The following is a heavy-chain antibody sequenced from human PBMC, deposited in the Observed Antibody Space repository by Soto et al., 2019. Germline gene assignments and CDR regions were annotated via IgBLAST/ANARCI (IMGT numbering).Heavy chain of an antibody. Sequence: QVPLVQSGAEEKKPGASVKVSCKASGYTFTSYAMRWVRQAPGQRLEWMGWINAGNGNTKYSQKFQGRVTITRDTSASTAYMELSSLRSEDTAVYYCARSIVVVTALDYWGQGTLVTVSS. CDR3: ARSIVVVTALDY. D-gene: IGHD2-21*02. V-gene: IGHV1-3*05. CDR2: INAGNGNT. J-gene: IGHJ4*02. CDR1: GYTFTSYA.